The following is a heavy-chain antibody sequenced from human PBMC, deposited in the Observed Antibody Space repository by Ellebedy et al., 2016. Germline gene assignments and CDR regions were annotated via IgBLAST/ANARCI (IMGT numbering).Heavy chain of an antibody. J-gene: IGHJ3*01. CDR2: IYPGDSDT. CDR3: ARGDHYAEHADAFHV. V-gene: IGHV5-51*01. Sequence: ASVKVSCKGSGYSFTSYWIGWVRQMPGKGLEWMGIIYPGDSDTRYSPSFRGQVSISADSSITTAFLRWSSLRASDTAIYYCARGDHYAEHADAFHVWGQGTRLTVAS. CDR1: GYSFTSYW. D-gene: IGHD3-16*01.